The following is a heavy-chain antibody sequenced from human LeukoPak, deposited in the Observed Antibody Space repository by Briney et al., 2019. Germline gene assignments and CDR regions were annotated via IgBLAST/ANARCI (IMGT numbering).Heavy chain of an antibody. D-gene: IGHD5-18*01. J-gene: IGHJ6*03. Sequence: ASVKVSCKASGYTFTSYGISWVRQAPGQGLEWVGWISAYNGNTNYAQKLQGRVTITTDTSTSTAYMELRSLRSDDTAVYYCARPNRDTAMVNYYYYMDVWGKGTTVTVSS. V-gene: IGHV1-18*01. CDR2: ISAYNGNT. CDR3: ARPNRDTAMVNYYYYMDV. CDR1: GYTFTSYG.